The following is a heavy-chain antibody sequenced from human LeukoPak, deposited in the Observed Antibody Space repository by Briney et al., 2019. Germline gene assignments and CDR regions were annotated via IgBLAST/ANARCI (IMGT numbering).Heavy chain of an antibody. J-gene: IGHJ4*02. CDR2: INHSGST. D-gene: IGHD1-26*01. CDR3: ARDSGSLDFDY. Sequence: SETLSLTCAVYGGSFSGYYWSWIRQPPGKGLEWIGEINHSGSTNYNPSLKSRVTMSVDTSKNQFSLKLNSVTAADTAVYYCARDSGSLDFDYWGQGTLVTVSS. CDR1: GGSFSGYY. V-gene: IGHV4-34*01.